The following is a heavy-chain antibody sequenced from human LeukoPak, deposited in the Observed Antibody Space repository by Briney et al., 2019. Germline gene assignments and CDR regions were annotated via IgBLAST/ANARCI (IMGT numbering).Heavy chain of an antibody. J-gene: IGHJ4*02. CDR1: GFTFSSYA. V-gene: IGHV3-23*01. CDR3: AKQAYCGGDCSPLYYFDY. D-gene: IGHD2-21*02. Sequence: PGRSLRLSCAASGFTFSSYAMSWVRQAPGKGLEWVSAISGSGGSTYYADSVKGRFTISRDNSKNTLYLQMNSLRAEDTAVYYCAKQAYCGGDCSPLYYFDYWGQGTLVTVSS. CDR2: ISGSGGST.